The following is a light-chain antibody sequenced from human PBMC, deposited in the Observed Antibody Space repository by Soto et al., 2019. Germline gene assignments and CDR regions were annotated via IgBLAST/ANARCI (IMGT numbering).Light chain of an antibody. CDR3: QSYDSSLTVV. V-gene: IGLV1-40*01. J-gene: IGLJ3*02. CDR1: SSNIGAGYD. Sequence: VLTQPPSVSGAPGQRVTISCTGSSSNIGAGYDVHWYQQLPGTAPKLLIYGNSNRPSGVPDRFSGSKSGTSASLAITGLQAEDEADYYCQSYDSSLTVVFGGGTQLTVL. CDR2: GNS.